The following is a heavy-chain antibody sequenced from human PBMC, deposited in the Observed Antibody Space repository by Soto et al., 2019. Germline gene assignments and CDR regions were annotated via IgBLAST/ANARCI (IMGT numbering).Heavy chain of an antibody. CDR3: AREKSRRGSYGGPSDY. J-gene: IGHJ4*02. Sequence: QVHLVQSGAEVKKPGSSVKVSCRASGGAFRHNIITWVRQAPGQGLEWMGGILPLFNTTYYAQNFQGRLTLSADDSTSTAYMELSRLASEDTALYFCAREKSRRGSYGGPSDYWGQGTLVTVSS. D-gene: IGHD3-16*01. CDR2: ILPLFNTT. V-gene: IGHV1-69*01. CDR1: GGAFRHNI.